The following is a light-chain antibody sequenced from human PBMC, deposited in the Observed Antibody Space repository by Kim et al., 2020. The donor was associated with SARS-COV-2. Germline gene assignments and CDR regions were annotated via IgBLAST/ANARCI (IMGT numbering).Light chain of an antibody. V-gene: IGKV3-20*01. Sequence: EIVLTQSPGTLSLSPGERATLSCRASQSVSSSYLAWYQQKPGQAPRLLIYGASSRATGIPDRFSGSGSGTDFTLTISRLEAEDFAVYYCQQYGSSPLTLGGGTKLEI. CDR3: QQYGSSPLT. CDR1: QSVSSSY. J-gene: IGKJ4*01. CDR2: GAS.